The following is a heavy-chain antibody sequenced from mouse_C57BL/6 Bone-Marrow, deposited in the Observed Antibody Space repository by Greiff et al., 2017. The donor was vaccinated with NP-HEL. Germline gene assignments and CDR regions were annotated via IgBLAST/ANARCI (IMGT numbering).Heavy chain of an antibody. CDR3: ARDSGYAFDY. CDR1: GYTFTSYW. D-gene: IGHD3-2*02. V-gene: IGHV1-53*01. CDR2: IDPSNGGT. J-gene: IGHJ2*01. Sequence: QVQLQQPGTELVTPGASVKLSCKASGYTFTSYWMHWMKLRPGQGLEWIGNIDPSNGGTNYNEKFRSTAILTVDKSSNTAYMQLSSLTSEDSAVHYCARDSGYAFDYWGQGTTLTVSS.